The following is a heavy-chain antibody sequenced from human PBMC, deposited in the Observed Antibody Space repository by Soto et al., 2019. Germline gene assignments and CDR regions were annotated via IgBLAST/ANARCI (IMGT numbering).Heavy chain of an antibody. CDR1: GYTFTSYA. Sequence: QVQLVQSGAEEKKPGASVKVSCKASGYTFTSYAMHWVRQAPGQRLEWMGWINAGNGNTKYSQKFQGRVTITRDTSASTAYMELSSLRSEDTAVYYCAINYDYVWGSYRPAGMDVWGQGTTVTVSS. CDR2: INAGNGNT. D-gene: IGHD3-16*02. J-gene: IGHJ6*02. V-gene: IGHV1-3*05. CDR3: AINYDYVWGSYRPAGMDV.